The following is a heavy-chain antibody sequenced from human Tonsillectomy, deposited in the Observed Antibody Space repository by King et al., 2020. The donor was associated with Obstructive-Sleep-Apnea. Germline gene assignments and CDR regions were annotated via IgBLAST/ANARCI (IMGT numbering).Heavy chain of an antibody. V-gene: IGHV3-33*06. D-gene: IGHD1-26*01. CDR2: IWYDGSNK. CDR3: AKDHKVGATSAAFDI. Sequence: VQLVESGGGVVQPGRSLRLSCAASGFTFSSYGMHWVRQAPGKGLEWVAVIWYDGSNKYYADSVKGRFTISRDNSKNTLYLQMNSLRAEDTAVDYCAKDHKVGATSAAFDIWGQGTMVTVSS. CDR1: GFTFSSYG. J-gene: IGHJ3*02.